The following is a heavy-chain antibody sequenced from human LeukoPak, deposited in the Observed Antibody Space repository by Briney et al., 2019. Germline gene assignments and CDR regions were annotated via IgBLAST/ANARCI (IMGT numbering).Heavy chain of an antibody. D-gene: IGHD2-2*01. CDR1: GFTFSSYW. J-gene: IGHJ4*02. CDR3: ARAPGYCSSTSCCEAGCDY. Sequence: GGSLRLSCAASGFTFSSYWMHWVRQAPGKGLVWVSRINSDGSSTSYADSVKGRFTISRDNAKNTLYLQMNSLRAEDTAVYYCARAPGYCSSTSCCEAGCDYWGQGTLVTVSS. CDR2: INSDGSST. V-gene: IGHV3-74*01.